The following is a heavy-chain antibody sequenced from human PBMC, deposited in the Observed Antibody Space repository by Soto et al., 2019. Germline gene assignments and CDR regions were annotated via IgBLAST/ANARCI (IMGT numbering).Heavy chain of an antibody. D-gene: IGHD2-15*01. CDR3: ARAVGYCSGGSCYSGLYYYYGMDV. Sequence: SETLSLTCTVSGGSISSYYWSWIRQPPGKGLEWIGYIYYSGSTNYNPSLKSRVTISVDTSKNQFSLKLSSVTAADTAVYYCARAVGYCSGGSCYSGLYYYYGMDVWGQGTTVT. V-gene: IGHV4-59*01. J-gene: IGHJ6*02. CDR2: IYYSGST. CDR1: GGSISSYY.